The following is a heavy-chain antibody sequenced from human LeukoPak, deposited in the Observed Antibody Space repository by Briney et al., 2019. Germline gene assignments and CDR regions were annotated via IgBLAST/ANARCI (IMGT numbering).Heavy chain of an antibody. Sequence: ASVKVSCKASGGTFSSYAISWVRQAPGQGLEWMGGIIPIFGTANYAQKFQGRATITTDESTSTAYMELRSLRSDDTAVYYCARDGYSSSWFFYYYGMDVWGQGTTVTVSS. J-gene: IGHJ6*02. V-gene: IGHV1-69*05. CDR1: GGTFSSYA. D-gene: IGHD6-13*01. CDR2: IIPIFGTA. CDR3: ARDGYSSSWFFYYYGMDV.